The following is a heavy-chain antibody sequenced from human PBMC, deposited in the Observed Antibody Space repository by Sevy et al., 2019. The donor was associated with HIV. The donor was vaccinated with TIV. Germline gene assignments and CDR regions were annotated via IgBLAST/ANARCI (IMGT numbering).Heavy chain of an antibody. CDR1: GFIFRSNV. D-gene: IGHD2-15*01. CDR3: AKDGWTYAFDI. Sequence: GGSLRLSCAASGFIFRSNVMSWVRQAPGKGLEWVSSISGSGGYTYYADSVKGRFTISRDNSKNTLDLQMNGLRVEDTAVYYCAKDGWTYAFDIWGQGTKVTVSS. V-gene: IGHV3-23*01. CDR2: ISGSGGYT. J-gene: IGHJ3*02.